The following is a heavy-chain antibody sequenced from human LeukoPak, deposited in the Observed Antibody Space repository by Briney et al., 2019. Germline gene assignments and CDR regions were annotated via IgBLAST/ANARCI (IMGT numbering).Heavy chain of an antibody. CDR3: AKVQSGYSYGPFDY. CDR2: ISCSGGST. J-gene: IGHJ4*02. D-gene: IGHD5-18*01. Sequence: GGSVRLSCAASGFTFSSYAMSWVRQAPGKGLEWVSAISCSGGSTYYADSVKGRFTISRDNSKNTLYLQMNSLRAEDTAVYYCAKVQSGYSYGPFDYWGQGTMVTVSS. CDR1: GFTFSSYA. V-gene: IGHV3-23*01.